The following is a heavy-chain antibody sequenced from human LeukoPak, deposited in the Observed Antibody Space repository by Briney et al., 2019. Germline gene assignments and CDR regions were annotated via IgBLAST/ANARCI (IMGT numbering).Heavy chain of an antibody. D-gene: IGHD6-13*01. CDR1: GFTFSSYS. CDR3: ARTTGIAAAGDY. Sequence: PGGSLRLSCAASGFTFSSYSMNWVRQAPGKELEWVSSISSSSSYIYYADSVKGRFTISRDNAKNSLYLQMNSLRAEDTAVYYCARTTGIAAAGDYWGQGTLVTVSS. V-gene: IGHV3-21*01. J-gene: IGHJ4*02. CDR2: ISSSSSYI.